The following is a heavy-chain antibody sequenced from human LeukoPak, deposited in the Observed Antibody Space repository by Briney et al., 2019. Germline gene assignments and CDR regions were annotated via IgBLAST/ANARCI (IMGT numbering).Heavy chain of an antibody. CDR1: NDSISSGTYY. CDR2: IYTSGST. V-gene: IGHV4-61*02. Sequence: SLTLSLTCTVSNDSISSGTYYWSWIRQPAGKGLEWIGRIYTSGSTIYNPSLKSRVTISLDTSKNQFSLKLSSVTAADTALYYCARIIIMGATRWFDPWGQGILVTVSS. D-gene: IGHD3-10*01. J-gene: IGHJ5*02. CDR3: ARIIIMGATRWFDP.